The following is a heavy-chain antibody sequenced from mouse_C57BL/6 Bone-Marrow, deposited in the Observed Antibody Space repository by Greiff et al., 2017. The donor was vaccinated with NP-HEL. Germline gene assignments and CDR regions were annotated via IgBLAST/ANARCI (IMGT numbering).Heavy chain of an antibody. CDR2: IDPSDSET. CDR1: GYTFTSYW. CDR3: ARKLTGTDYFDY. J-gene: IGHJ2*01. V-gene: IGHV1-52*01. Sequence: QVQLQQPGAELVRPGSSVKLSCKASGYTFTSYWMHWVKQRPIQGLEWIGNIDPSDSETHYNQKFKDKATLTVDKSSSTAYMQLSSLTSEDSAVYYCARKLTGTDYFDYWGQGTTLTVSS. D-gene: IGHD4-1*01.